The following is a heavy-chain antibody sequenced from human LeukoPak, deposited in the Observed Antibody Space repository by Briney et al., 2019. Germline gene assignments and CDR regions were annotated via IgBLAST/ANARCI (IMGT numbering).Heavy chain of an antibody. D-gene: IGHD6-13*01. Sequence: SETLSLTCTVSGASISSYYWSWIRQPPGKGLEWIGYIYYTGGTNYNPSLKSRVTISADTSKNQFSLTLNSMTSADTAVYYCARCRYSSSPDFEFWGQGSLVTVSS. V-gene: IGHV4-59*01. CDR1: GASISSYY. J-gene: IGHJ4*02. CDR2: IYYTGGT. CDR3: ARCRYSSSPDFEF.